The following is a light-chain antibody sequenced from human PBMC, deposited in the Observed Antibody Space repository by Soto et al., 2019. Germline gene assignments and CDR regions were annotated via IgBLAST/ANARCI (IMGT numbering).Light chain of an antibody. Sequence: DIQMTQSRSSLSSSVGDIFTITCRASRSISNYLNWYQQKTGKAPQVLTYGASSLQSGVPSRFSASGSGTDFTLTINSLQPEDFATYYCQQSFNTPVTFGQGTRLEIK. CDR3: QQSFNTPVT. CDR1: RSISNY. V-gene: IGKV1-39*01. CDR2: GAS. J-gene: IGKJ5*01.